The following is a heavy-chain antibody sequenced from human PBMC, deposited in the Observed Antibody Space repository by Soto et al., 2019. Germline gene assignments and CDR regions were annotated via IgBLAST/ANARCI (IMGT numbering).Heavy chain of an antibody. CDR3: ARPGYYDSSGFFNFEH. CDR1: GYSFNTYW. J-gene: IGHJ4*02. CDR2: IYPDDSDT. Sequence: PGESLKISCKASGYSFNTYWIGWVRQLPGKGLEWMGIIYPDDSDTRYIPSFQGQVTISADKSFTTVYLQWNSLKASDTAIYYCARPGYYDSSGFFNFEHWGQGTLVTVSS. V-gene: IGHV5-51*01. D-gene: IGHD3-22*01.